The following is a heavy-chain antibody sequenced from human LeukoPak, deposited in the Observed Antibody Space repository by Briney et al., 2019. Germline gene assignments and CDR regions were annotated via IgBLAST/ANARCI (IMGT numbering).Heavy chain of an antibody. D-gene: IGHD2-2*01. CDR3: VKGRIYCCYPSLDY. CDR1: GFTFSDYA. V-gene: IGHV3-64D*06. J-gene: IGHJ4*02. CDR2: ITNKGGST. Sequence: GSLRLSCSVSGFTFSDYAMHWVRQAPGKGLEYVSAITNKGGSTYYADSAKGRFSVSRDNSKNTVYLKLSSLRPDDTAVYYCVKGRIYCCYPSLDYWGQGTLVTVSS.